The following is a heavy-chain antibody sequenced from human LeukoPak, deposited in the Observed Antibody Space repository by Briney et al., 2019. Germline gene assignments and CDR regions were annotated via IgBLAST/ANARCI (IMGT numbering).Heavy chain of an antibody. CDR3: AREEYYDSSGYQYYFDY. J-gene: IGHJ4*02. Sequence: GSLRLSCAASGFTFSSYWMSWVRQAPGKGLEWVANIKQDGSEKYYVDSVKGRFTISRDNAKNSLYLQMNSLRAEDTDVYYCAREEYYDSSGYQYYFDYWGQGTLVTVSS. CDR2: IKQDGSEK. CDR1: GFTFSSYW. V-gene: IGHV3-7*01. D-gene: IGHD3-22*01.